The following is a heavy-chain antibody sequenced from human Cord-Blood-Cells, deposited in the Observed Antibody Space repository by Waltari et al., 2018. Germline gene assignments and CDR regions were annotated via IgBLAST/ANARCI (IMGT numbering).Heavy chain of an antibody. Sequence: QVQLQESGPGLVKPSETLSLTCTVSGGSISSYYWSWIRQPPGKGLEWIGYIYYSGSTNYNPSLKSRVTISVDTSKNQFSLKLSSVTAADTAVYYCARVIASYSSSWYDYWGQGTLVTVSS. CDR2: IYYSGST. CDR1: GGSISSYY. J-gene: IGHJ4*02. CDR3: ARVIASYSSSWYDY. V-gene: IGHV4-59*01. D-gene: IGHD6-13*01.